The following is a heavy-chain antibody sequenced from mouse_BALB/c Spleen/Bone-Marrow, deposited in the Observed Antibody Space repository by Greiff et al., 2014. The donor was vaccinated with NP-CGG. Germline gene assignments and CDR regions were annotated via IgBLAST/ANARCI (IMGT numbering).Heavy chain of an antibody. Sequence: VQLQQPGAELVKPGASVKLSCTASGFNIKDTYIHWVTQRPEQGLEWIGRIDPANDNTKYDPKFQGKATITADTSSSTAYLQLSSLTSEDTAVYYCASYVYGYYFDYWGQGTTPTVSS. J-gene: IGHJ2*01. D-gene: IGHD2-2*01. V-gene: IGHV14-3*02. CDR3: ASYVYGYYFDY. CDR2: IDPANDNT. CDR1: GFNIKDTY.